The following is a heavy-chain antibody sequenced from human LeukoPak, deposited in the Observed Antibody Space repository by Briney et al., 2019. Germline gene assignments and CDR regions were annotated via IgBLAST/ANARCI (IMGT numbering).Heavy chain of an antibody. CDR2: ISYDGSNK. J-gene: IGHJ3*02. D-gene: IGHD2-2*01. Sequence: GGSLRLSCAASGFTFSSYGMHWVRQAPGKGLEWVAVISYDGSNKYYADSVKGRFTISRDNSKNTLYLQVNSLRAEDTAVYYCAKDLVYLGYCSSTSCYAYAFDIWGQGTMVTVSS. CDR1: GFTFSSYG. CDR3: AKDLVYLGYCSSTSCYAYAFDI. V-gene: IGHV3-30*18.